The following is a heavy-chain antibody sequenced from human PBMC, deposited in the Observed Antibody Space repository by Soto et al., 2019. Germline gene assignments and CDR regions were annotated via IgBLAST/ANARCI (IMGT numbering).Heavy chain of an antibody. D-gene: IGHD3-16*01. V-gene: IGHV4-59*08. CDR3: ARHGGVHFTWSYYYYYMDV. CDR1: GGSISSYY. J-gene: IGHJ6*03. Sequence: SETLSLTCTFSGGSISSYYWSWIRQTPGKGLEWIGYIYYSGSTNYNPSLKSRFTISVDTSKNQFSLKLSSVTAADTAVYYCARHGGVHFTWSYYYYYMDVWGKGTTVTGSS. CDR2: IYYSGST.